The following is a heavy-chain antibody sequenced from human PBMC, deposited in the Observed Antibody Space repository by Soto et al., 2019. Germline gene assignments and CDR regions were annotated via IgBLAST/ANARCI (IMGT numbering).Heavy chain of an antibody. CDR2: IIPIFGTA. V-gene: IGHV1-69*13. D-gene: IGHD3-22*01. J-gene: IGHJ3*02. CDR1: GGTFSSYA. CDR3: ARDLFITYYYDSSGSSGAFDI. Sequence: SVKVSCKAHGGTFSSYAIRWVRQAPGHGRAWMGGIIPIFGTANYAQKFPGRVTITADESTSTAYMELSSLRSEDTAVYYCARDLFITYYYDSSGSSGAFDIWGQGTMVTVSS.